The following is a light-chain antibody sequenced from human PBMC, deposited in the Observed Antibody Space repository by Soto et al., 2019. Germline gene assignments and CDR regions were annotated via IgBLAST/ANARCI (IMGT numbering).Light chain of an antibody. CDR1: SSDVGGYNH. V-gene: IGLV2-14*02. CDR2: EVS. CDR3: CSYTGRSTLYV. J-gene: IGLJ1*01. Sequence: QSALTQPASVSGSPGQSITISCTGTSSDVGGYNHVSWYQQHPGKAPKLMIYEVSKRPSGVSNRFSGSKSGNTASLTISGLQAEDEADYYCCSYTGRSTLYVFGTGTKLTVL.